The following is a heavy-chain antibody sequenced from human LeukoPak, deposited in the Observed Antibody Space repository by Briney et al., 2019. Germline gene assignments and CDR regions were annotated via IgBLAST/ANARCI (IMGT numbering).Heavy chain of an antibody. J-gene: IGHJ4*02. V-gene: IGHV4-61*05. CDR2: IYYSGST. CDR3: ARVQESGWVDY. D-gene: IGHD6-19*01. CDR1: GGSITSSTYY. Sequence: PSETLSLTCTVSGGSITSSTYYWGWIRQPPGKGLEWIGYIYYSGSTNYNPSLKSRVTISVDTSKNQFSLKLSSVTAADTAVYYCARVQESGWVDYWGQGTLVTVSS.